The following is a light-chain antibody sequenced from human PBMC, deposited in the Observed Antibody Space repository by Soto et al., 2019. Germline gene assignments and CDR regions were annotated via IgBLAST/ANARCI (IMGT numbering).Light chain of an antibody. CDR1: SGHSSYI. V-gene: IGLV4-60*02. J-gene: IGLJ2*01. Sequence: QSVLTQSSSASASLGSSVKLTCTLSSGHSSYIIAWHQQQPGKAPRYLMKLVVSGSYNKGSGVPDRFSGSGSGADRYLTIANLQFEDEADYCFETWDNNILVFGGGTKLTVL. CDR3: ETWDNNILV. CDR2: LVVSGSY.